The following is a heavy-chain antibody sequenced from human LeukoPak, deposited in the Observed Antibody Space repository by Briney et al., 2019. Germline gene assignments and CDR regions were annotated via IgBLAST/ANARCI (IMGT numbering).Heavy chain of an antibody. CDR1: GGSLSSYY. D-gene: IGHD6-6*01. J-gene: IGHJ4*02. CDR3: AALSSIAAH. Sequence: SETLSLTCTVSGGSLSSYYWSWIRQPPGKGLEWIGYIYYSGSTNYNPSLKSRVTISVDTSKNQFSLKLSSVTAADTAVYYCAALSSIAAHWGQGTLVTVSS. V-gene: IGHV4-59*01. CDR2: IYYSGST.